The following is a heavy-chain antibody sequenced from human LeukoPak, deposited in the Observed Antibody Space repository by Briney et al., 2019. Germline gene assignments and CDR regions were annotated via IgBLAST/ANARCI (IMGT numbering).Heavy chain of an antibody. CDR1: GFTFSSYA. J-gene: IGHJ3*02. V-gene: IGHV3-23*01. CDR3: TRTIFGVTHGFDI. D-gene: IGHD3-3*01. CDR2: ISDNGGST. Sequence: PGGSLRLSCAASGFTFSSYAMSWVRQAPGEGLEWVSAISDNGGSTYYADSVKGRFTISRDNSKNTLYLQMNGLTVEDTAVYYCTRTIFGVTHGFDIWGQGTMVTVSS.